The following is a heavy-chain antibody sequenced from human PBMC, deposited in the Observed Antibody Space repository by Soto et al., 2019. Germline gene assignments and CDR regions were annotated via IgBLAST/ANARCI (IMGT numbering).Heavy chain of an antibody. V-gene: IGHV1-46*01. J-gene: IGHJ6*02. D-gene: IGHD2-2*01. CDR2: INPSGGST. CDR3: ARGEVVVVPAAPPGGYYYGMDV. Sequence: ASVKVSCKASGYTFTSYYMHWVRQAPGQGLEWMGIINPSGGSTSYAQKFQGRVTMTRDTSTSTVYMELRSLRSEDTAVYYCARGEVVVVPAAPPGGYYYGMDVWGQGTTVTVSS. CDR1: GYTFTSYY.